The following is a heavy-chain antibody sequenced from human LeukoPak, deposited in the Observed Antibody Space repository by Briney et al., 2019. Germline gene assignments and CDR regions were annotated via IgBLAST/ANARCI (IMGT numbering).Heavy chain of an antibody. CDR2: IISSCSTI. Sequence: GGSVRLSCAASGFTFSSYSMNWVRQAPGKGLEGVSYIISSCSTIYYADSVKGRFTISRNNDKNSLYLQLNSHRAEETAVYYCARDLCSNGLGCYFYYMDVWGKGTTVTISS. J-gene: IGHJ6*03. D-gene: IGHD2-8*01. CDR3: ARDLCSNGLGCYFYYMDV. V-gene: IGHV3-48*01. CDR1: GFTFSSYS.